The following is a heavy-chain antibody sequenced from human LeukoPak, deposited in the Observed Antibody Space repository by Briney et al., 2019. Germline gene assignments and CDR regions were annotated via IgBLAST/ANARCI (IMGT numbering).Heavy chain of an antibody. CDR1: GFTFDDYA. CDR2: ISWNSGSI. V-gene: IGHV3-9*01. Sequence: GGSLRLSCAASGFTFDDYAMHWVRQAPGKGLEWVSGISWNSGSIGYADSVKGRFTISRDNAKNSLYLQMNSLRAEDTAVYYCARDTTGYSSGWYYFDYWGQGTLVTVSS. J-gene: IGHJ4*02. CDR3: ARDTTGYSSGWYYFDY. D-gene: IGHD6-19*01.